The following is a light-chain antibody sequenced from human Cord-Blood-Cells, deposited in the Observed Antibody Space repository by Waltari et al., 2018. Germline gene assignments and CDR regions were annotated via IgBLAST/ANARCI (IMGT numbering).Light chain of an antibody. CDR2: AAS. Sequence: IQMTQSPSSLSESVGDRVTITCRPSQSISSYLNWYQQNPGKAPKLLIYAASSLQSRVPSRFSGSGSGTDFTLTISSLQPEDFATYYCQQSYSTPFTFGPGTKVDIK. V-gene: IGKV1-39*01. CDR1: QSISSY. CDR3: QQSYSTPFT. J-gene: IGKJ3*01.